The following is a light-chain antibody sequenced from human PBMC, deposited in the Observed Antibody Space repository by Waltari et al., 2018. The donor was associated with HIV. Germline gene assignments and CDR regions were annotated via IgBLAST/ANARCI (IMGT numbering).Light chain of an antibody. Sequence: VMTQSPATVSKSRGETATLSCRASESINSHLAWYQHKPGQAPRLLIYGASTRAAGIPARFSGSGSGTEFSLTISSLQSEDFAVYYCQQYNNWPPYTFGQGTKLEIK. CDR3: QQYNNWPPYT. V-gene: IGKV3-15*01. CDR1: ESINSH. J-gene: IGKJ2*01. CDR2: GAS.